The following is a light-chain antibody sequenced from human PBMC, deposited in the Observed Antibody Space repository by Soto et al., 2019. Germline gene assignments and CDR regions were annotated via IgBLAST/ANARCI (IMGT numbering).Light chain of an antibody. CDR1: SSDVGGYNY. J-gene: IGLJ1*01. CDR2: DVS. Sequence: QSALTQPASVSGSPGQSITISCTGTSSDVGGYNYVSWYQQHPGKAPKLMIYDVSNRPSGVSNRFSGSKSGNTASLTISGLKAADEADYYCSSYTSSSTLLYVFGTGTKLTVL. CDR3: SSYTSSSTLLYV. V-gene: IGLV2-14*01.